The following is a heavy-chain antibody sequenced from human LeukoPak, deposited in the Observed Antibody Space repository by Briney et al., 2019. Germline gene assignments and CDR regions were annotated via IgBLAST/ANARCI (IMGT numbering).Heavy chain of an antibody. CDR2: IHHGGIT. D-gene: IGHD3-10*01. CDR3: ARPKIYYYGSGSYSYYFDY. Sequence: SETLSLTCVISGGSMTSSNWWSWVRQSPGKGLEWIGEIHHGGITNYHTSLKSRVTISIDKSKNQFSLKLTSVTAADTAVYYCARPKIYYYGSGSYSYYFDYWGQGTLVTVSS. J-gene: IGHJ4*02. V-gene: IGHV4-4*02. CDR1: GGSMTSSNW.